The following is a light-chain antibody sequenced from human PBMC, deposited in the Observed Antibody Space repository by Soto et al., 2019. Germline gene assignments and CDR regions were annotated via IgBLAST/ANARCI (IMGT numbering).Light chain of an antibody. CDR1: SSDVGSYNL. Sequence: QSALTQPASVSGSPGQSITISCTGTSSDVGSYNLVSWYQQHQGKAPKLMIYEGSKRPSGVSNRFSGSKSGNTASLTSSGLQAEDEADYYCCSYAGRWVFGGGTQLTVL. CDR2: EGS. J-gene: IGLJ3*02. CDR3: CSYAGRWV. V-gene: IGLV2-23*01.